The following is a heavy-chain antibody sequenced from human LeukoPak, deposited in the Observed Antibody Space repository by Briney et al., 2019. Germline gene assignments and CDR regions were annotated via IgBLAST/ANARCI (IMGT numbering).Heavy chain of an antibody. CDR1: GGSISSYY. J-gene: IGHJ6*03. V-gene: IGHV4-59*01. D-gene: IGHD6-13*01. CDR3: ERYSTSWYVGDYYSYYMDV. CDR2: IYYRGST. Sequence: SETLSLTCTVSGGSISSYYWSWIRQPPGKGLEWIGYIYYRGSTNYNPSLKRRVTISVDTSKNQFSLKLGSVTSADTAVYDCERYSTSWYVGDYYSYYMDVWGKATTVTISS.